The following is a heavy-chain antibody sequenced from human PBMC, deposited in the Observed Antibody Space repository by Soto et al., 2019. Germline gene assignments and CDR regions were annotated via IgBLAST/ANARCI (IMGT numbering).Heavy chain of an antibody. D-gene: IGHD3-22*01. CDR2: IYPGDSDT. J-gene: IGHJ6*02. CDR3: AGSGYYHNSGMDV. V-gene: IGHV5-51*01. CDR1: GYSFPSYW. Sequence: PGESLKISCKASGYSFPSYWIGWVRQMPGKGLELMGIIYPGDSDTRYSPSFQGQVTISADKSISTAYLQWSSLKASDTAMYYCAGSGYYHNSGMDVWGQGTTVTVSS.